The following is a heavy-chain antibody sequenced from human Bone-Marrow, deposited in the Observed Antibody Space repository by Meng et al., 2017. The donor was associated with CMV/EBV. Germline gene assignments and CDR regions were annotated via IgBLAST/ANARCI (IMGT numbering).Heavy chain of an antibody. Sequence: VSGGSSSSSNWWRWVRQPPGKGLEWSGEIYHSGSTNYNPSLKSRVTISVDKSKNQFSLKLSSVTAADTAVYYCARESMVPAYYFDYWGQGTLVTVSS. CDR3: ARESMVPAYYFDY. CDR1: GGSSSSSNW. J-gene: IGHJ4*02. D-gene: IGHD3-10*01. V-gene: IGHV4-4*02. CDR2: IYHSGST.